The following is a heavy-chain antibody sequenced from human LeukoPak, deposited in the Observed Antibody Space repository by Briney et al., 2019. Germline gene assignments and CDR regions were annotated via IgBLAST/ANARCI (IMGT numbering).Heavy chain of an antibody. CDR2: TNQYGSEI. V-gene: IGHV3-7*01. D-gene: IGHD5-12*01. Sequence: AGTLRLTCAASGATFSNDWSYWVRQAPGTGQDRVGNTNQYGSEIYYVDSVKRRFTISRDTAKDSLYLQMNSLRAEDTAVYYCARDRGHSGYDLYDYWGQGTLVTVSS. J-gene: IGHJ4*02. CDR3: ARDRGHSGYDLYDY. CDR1: GATFSNDW.